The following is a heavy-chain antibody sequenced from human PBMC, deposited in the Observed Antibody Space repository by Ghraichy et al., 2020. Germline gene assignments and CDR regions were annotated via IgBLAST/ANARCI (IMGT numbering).Heavy chain of an antibody. CDR2: ISSIETI. CDR3: ARDGFNSWGFYGLDV. CDR1: GFTFITYE. V-gene: IGHV3-48*03. J-gene: IGHJ6*02. D-gene: IGHD5-24*01. Sequence: GSLRLSCAASGFTFITYEMNWVRQAPGKGLEWVSYISSIETIYYADSVKGRFTISRDNAKNSLYLQMNSLRAEDTAIYYCARDGFNSWGFYGLDVWGQGTTVTVSS.